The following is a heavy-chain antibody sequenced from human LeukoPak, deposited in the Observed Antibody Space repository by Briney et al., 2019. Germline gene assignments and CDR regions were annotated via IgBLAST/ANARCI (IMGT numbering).Heavy chain of an antibody. Sequence: SETLSLTCTVSGGSISSYYWSWIRQPPGKGLEWIGYIYYSGSTNYNPSLKSRVTISVDTSKDQFSLKLSSVTAADTAVYYCAAWGASSDPWGQGTLVTVSS. CDR3: AAWGASSDP. V-gene: IGHV4-59*01. CDR1: GGSISSYY. J-gene: IGHJ5*02. CDR2: IYYSGST. D-gene: IGHD7-27*01.